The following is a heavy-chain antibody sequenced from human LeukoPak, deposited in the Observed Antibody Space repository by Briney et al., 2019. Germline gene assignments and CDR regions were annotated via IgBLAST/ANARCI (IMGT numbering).Heavy chain of an antibody. CDR3: ARERDYYDSSGYRIDY. Sequence: SEALSLTCTVSGGSISSYYWSWIRQPAGKGLEWIGRIYTSGSTNYNPSLKSRVTISVDTSKNQFSLKLSSVTAADTAVYYCARERDYYDSSGYRIDYWGQGTLVSVSS. D-gene: IGHD3-22*01. CDR2: IYTSGST. CDR1: GGSISSYY. V-gene: IGHV4-4*07. J-gene: IGHJ4*02.